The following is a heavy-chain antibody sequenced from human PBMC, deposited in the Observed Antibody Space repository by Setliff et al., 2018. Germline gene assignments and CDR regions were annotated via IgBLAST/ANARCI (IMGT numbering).Heavy chain of an antibody. D-gene: IGHD3-10*01. CDR2: IKSESDGGAP. CDR1: GFTINNAW. J-gene: IGHJ6*02. V-gene: IGHV3-15*01. Sequence: PGGSLRLSCAASGFTINNAWLSWVRQAPGKGLEWVGRIKSESDGGAPDYGAPVKGGFTISRDDSKNTLYLQMDSLNPEDTAIYYCATPALFTTGWFGYHGMDVWGHGITVTVSS. CDR3: ATPALFTTGWFGYHGMDV.